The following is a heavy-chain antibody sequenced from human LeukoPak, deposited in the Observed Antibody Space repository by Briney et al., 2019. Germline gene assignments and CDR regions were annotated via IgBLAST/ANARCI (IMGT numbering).Heavy chain of an antibody. Sequence: GGSLRLSCAASGFTFSNAWMSWVRQAPGKGLEWVGRIKSKNDGGTTDYAAPVKGRFTISRDNAKNSLYLQMNSLRAEDTAVYYCARSPIDYWGQGTLVTVSS. V-gene: IGHV3-15*01. CDR2: IKSKNDGGTT. CDR3: ARSPIDY. D-gene: IGHD5-24*01. J-gene: IGHJ4*02. CDR1: GFTFSNAW.